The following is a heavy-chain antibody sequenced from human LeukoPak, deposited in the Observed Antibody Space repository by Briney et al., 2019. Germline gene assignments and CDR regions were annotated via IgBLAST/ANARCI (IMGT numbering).Heavy chain of an antibody. CDR2: IYYGGST. V-gene: IGHV4-59*01. J-gene: IGHJ4*02. CDR3: ARARLDSSGRFDY. CDR1: GGSISSYY. Sequence: SEALSLTCTVSGGSISSYYWSWIRQPPGKGLEWIGYIYYGGSTDYNPSLKSRVTISKDTSKTQFSLRLSSVTAADTAVYYCARARLDSSGRFDYWGQGTLVTVSS. D-gene: IGHD3-22*01.